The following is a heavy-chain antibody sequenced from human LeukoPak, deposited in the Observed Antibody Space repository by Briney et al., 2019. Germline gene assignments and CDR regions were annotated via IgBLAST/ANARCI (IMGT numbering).Heavy chain of an antibody. CDR3: AKGRGYSGYDFFDY. CDR2: ISASGGST. V-gene: IGHV3-23*01. Sequence: PGGSLRLSCAASGFTFSSYAMSWVRQAPGKGLEWVSAISASGGSTFYADSVKRRFTISRDNSQNTLYLQMNSLRAEDTALYYCAKGRGYSGYDFFDYWGQGTLVTVSS. J-gene: IGHJ4*02. D-gene: IGHD5-12*01. CDR1: GFTFSSYA.